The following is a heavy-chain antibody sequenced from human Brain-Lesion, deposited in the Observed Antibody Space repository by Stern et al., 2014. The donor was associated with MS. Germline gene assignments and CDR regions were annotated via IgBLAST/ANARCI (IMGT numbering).Heavy chain of an antibody. CDR1: GGSISSSNW. D-gene: IGHD6-13*01. Sequence: VQLVESGPGLVKPSGTLSLTCAVSGGSISSSNWWSWVRQSPGKGLEWIGESDHSGSTIYNPSLKSRVTVSVDKPQNRFSLTRRSVTAADTAVYFCARFPASRPHVFDSWGQGTLVTVSS. V-gene: IGHV4-4*02. CDR2: SDHSGST. J-gene: IGHJ4*02. CDR3: ARFPASRPHVFDS.